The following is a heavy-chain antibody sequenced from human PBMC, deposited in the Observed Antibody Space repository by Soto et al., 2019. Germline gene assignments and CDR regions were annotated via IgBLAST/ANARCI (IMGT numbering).Heavy chain of an antibody. V-gene: IGHV1-3*01. J-gene: IGHJ6*03. CDR1: GYTFTSYA. Sequence: GASVKVSCKASGYTFTSYAMHWVRQAPGQRLEWMGWINAGNGNTKYSQKFQGRGTITRDTSASTAYMELSSLRSEDTAVYYCARVRCSGGSCYRGHYYYYMDVWGKGTTVTV. CDR3: ARVRCSGGSCYRGHYYYYMDV. D-gene: IGHD2-15*01. CDR2: INAGNGNT.